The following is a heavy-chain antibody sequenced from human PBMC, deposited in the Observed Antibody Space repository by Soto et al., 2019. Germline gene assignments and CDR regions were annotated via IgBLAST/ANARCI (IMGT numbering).Heavy chain of an antibody. J-gene: IGHJ6*03. CDR1: GFTFSDYY. CDR3: AKGYSSSWYYYMYV. D-gene: IGHD6-13*01. Sequence: QVQLVESGGGLVKPGGSLRLSCAASGFTFSDYYMSWIRQAPGKGLEWVSYISSSGSTIYYAVSVKGRFTISRDHAKNSLYLQMNSLRAQDTSVYYCAKGYSSSWYYYMYVWGKGTTVTVSS. V-gene: IGHV3-11*01. CDR2: ISSSGSTI.